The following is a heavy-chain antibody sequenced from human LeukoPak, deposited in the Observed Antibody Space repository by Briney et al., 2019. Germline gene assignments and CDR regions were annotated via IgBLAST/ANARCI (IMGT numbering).Heavy chain of an antibody. CDR2: ISSSSSTI. Sequence: LSLTCAVYGGSFSGYYWSWIRQPPGKGLEWVSYISSSSSTIYYADSVKGRFTISRDNAKNSLYLQMNSLRAEDTAVYYCAKGAPARITVRYYFDYWGQGTLVTVSS. CDR3: AKGAPARITVRYYFDY. D-gene: IGHD3-16*01. J-gene: IGHJ4*02. V-gene: IGHV3-11*01. CDR1: GGSFSGYY.